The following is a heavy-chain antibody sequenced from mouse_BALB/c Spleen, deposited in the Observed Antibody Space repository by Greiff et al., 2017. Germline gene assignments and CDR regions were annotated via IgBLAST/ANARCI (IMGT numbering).Heavy chain of an antibody. Sequence: QVQLQQSGPELVKPGASVKMSCKASGYTFTSYYIHWVKQRPGQGLEWIGWIYPGDGNTKYNEKFKGKTTLTADKSSSAAYMLLSSLTSEDSAIYFCARDYDYDGDYFDYWGQGTTLTVSS. CDR1: GYTFTSYY. CDR3: ARDYDYDGDYFDY. CDR2: IYPGDGNT. D-gene: IGHD2-4*01. J-gene: IGHJ2*01. V-gene: IGHV1S56*01.